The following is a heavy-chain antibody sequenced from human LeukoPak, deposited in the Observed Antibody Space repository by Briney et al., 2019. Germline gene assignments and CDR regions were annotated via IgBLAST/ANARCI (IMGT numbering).Heavy chain of an antibody. CDR3: AKVIPELERRRIYYYYGMDV. V-gene: IGHV3-74*01. J-gene: IGHJ6*02. D-gene: IGHD1-1*01. Sequence: GGSLRLSCAASGFTFSNYWMQWVRQVPGKGLVWVSLISTDGSATRYADSVKGRFTISRDNSKNTLYLQMNSLRAEDTAVYYCAKVIPELERRRIYYYYGMDVWGQGTTVTVSS. CDR2: ISTDGSAT. CDR1: GFTFSNYW.